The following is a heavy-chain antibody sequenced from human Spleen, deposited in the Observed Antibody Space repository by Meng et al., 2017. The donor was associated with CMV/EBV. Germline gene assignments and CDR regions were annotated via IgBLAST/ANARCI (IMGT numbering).Heavy chain of an antibody. CDR1: GYI. V-gene: IGHV1-69*04. Sequence: GYIISWVRQDPGQGLEWMGRIIPALGIANYAEKFQDRVTIIADKSTSTAHMELSSLGSEDTAVYYCAREGCSSTSCYGWGYNWFDPWGQGTLVTVSS. CDR2: IIPALGIA. J-gene: IGHJ5*02. D-gene: IGHD2-2*01. CDR3: AREGCSSTSCYGWGYNWFDP.